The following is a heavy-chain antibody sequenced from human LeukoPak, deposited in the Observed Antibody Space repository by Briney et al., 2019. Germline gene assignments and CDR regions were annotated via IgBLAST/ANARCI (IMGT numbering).Heavy chain of an antibody. Sequence: SETLSLTCTVSGGSISSGDYYWSWIRQPPGKGLEWIGYIYYSGSTYYNPSLKSRVTISVDTSKNQFSLKLSSVTAADTAVYYCARDKVDVVGYYYVPYWYFDLWGRGTLVTVSS. CDR3: ARDKVDVVGYYYVPYWYFDL. V-gene: IGHV4-30-4*01. CDR2: IYYSGST. J-gene: IGHJ2*01. CDR1: GGSISSGDYY. D-gene: IGHD3-22*01.